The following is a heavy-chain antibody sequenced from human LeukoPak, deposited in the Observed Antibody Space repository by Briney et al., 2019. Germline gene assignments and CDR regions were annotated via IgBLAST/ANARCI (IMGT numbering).Heavy chain of an antibody. CDR2: ISSSGSTI. CDR3: ARVLVAVADPLDY. V-gene: IGHV3-48*04. J-gene: IGHJ4*02. D-gene: IGHD6-19*01. CDR1: GFTFSNYW. Sequence: GGSLRLSCAASGFTFSNYWMHWVRQAPGKGLEWVSYISSSGSTIYYADSVKGRFTISRDNAKNSLYLQMNSLRAEDTAVYYCARVLVAVADPLDYWGQGTLVTVSS.